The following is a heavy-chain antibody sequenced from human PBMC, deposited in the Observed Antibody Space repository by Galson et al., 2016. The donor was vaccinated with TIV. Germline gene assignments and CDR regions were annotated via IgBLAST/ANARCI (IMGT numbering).Heavy chain of an antibody. CDR1: GGAISGYY. Sequence: LSLTCTVSGGAISGYYWSWVRQPPGKGLEWIGYICSTGSTNFNPSLKSRVTMSVDTSKNQFSLRLSSVTAADTAVYYCARDRGNGQWFFDYWGQGTLVRVSS. CDR2: ICSTGST. CDR3: ARDRGNGQWFFDY. V-gene: IGHV4-4*09. D-gene: IGHD3-22*01. J-gene: IGHJ4*02.